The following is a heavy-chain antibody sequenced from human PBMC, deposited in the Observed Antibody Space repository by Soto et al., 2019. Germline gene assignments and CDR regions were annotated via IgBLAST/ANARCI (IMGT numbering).Heavy chain of an antibody. Sequence: ASVKVSCKASEYTFTGYYMHWVRQAPGQGLEWMGWINPNSGGTNYAQKFQGWVTMTRDTSISTAYMELSRLRSDDTAVYYCARGYYDSSGYSTLWMGVWGQGTTVTVSS. CDR1: EYTFTGYY. V-gene: IGHV1-2*04. D-gene: IGHD3-22*01. J-gene: IGHJ6*02. CDR2: INPNSGGT. CDR3: ARGYYDSSGYSTLWMGV.